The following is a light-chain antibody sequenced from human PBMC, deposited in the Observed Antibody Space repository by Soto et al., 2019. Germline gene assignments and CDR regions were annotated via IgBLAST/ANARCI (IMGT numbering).Light chain of an antibody. V-gene: IGLV2-8*01. CDR1: SSDVGGYNY. CDR2: EVS. CDR3: SSYAGSNKVV. J-gene: IGLJ2*01. Sequence: QSALTQPPSASGSAAQSVTISCTGTSSDVGGYNYVSWYQQHPGKAPKLMIYEVSKRPSGVPDRFSGSKSGNTASLTVSGLQAEDEADYYYSSYAGSNKVVFGGGTKVTVL.